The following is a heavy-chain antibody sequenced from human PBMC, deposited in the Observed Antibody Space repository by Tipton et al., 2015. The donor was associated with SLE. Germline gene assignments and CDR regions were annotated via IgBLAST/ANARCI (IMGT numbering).Heavy chain of an antibody. CDR2: VYPDDSDT. D-gene: IGHD1-26*01. V-gene: IGHV5-51*01. J-gene: IGHJ4*02. CDR3: ARLGNGGSSFDY. CDR1: GYSFSNSW. Sequence: SLRLSCQGSGYSFSNSWIGWVRQMPGKGLEWMGIVYPDDSDTIYSPSFQGQVSISADKSISTAYLQWGSLKASDIGMYYCARLGNGGSSFDYWGQGTLVTVSS.